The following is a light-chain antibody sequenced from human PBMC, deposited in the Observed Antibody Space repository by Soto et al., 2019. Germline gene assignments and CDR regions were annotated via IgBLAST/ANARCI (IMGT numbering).Light chain of an antibody. CDR3: QQYYSYPQA. V-gene: IGKV1-8*01. CDR2: AAS. CDR1: QGISSY. J-gene: IGKJ4*01. Sequence: AIRMTQSPSSFSASTGDRVTITCRASQGISSYLAWYQQKPGKAPKLLIYAASTLQSGVPSRFSGSGSGTDFTLTISCLQSEDFATYYCQQYYSYPQAFGGGTEVEIK.